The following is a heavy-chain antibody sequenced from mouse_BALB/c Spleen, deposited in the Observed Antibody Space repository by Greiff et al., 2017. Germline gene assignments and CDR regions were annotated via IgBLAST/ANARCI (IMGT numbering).Heavy chain of an antibody. J-gene: IGHJ4*01. CDR1: GFTFCSSA. D-gene: IGHD2-1*01. V-gene: IGHV5-6-5*01. CDR3: ARIYYDSYAMDY. Sequence: VHLLASGGGFVKPGGSLTLSCAASGFTFCSSAMSWVRQTPEKRLEWVASISSGGSTYYPDSVKGRFTISRDNARNILYLQMSRLRSEDTAMYYCARIYYDSYAMDYWGQGTSVTVSS. CDR2: ISSGGST.